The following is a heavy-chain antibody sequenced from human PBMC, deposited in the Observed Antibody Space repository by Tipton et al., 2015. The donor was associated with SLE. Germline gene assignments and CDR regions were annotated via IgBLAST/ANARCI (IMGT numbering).Heavy chain of an antibody. Sequence: GLVKPSETLSLTCTVSGGSISSYHWSWIRQSPGKGLEWIGYIYYSGGTNYNPTLKSRVTISIDASRKQFSLKLTSVTAADTAIYYCARLLGTTLTTGFWFDPWGQGILVTVST. J-gene: IGHJ5*02. D-gene: IGHD3-9*01. CDR3: ARLLGTTLTTGFWFDP. CDR2: IYYSGGT. V-gene: IGHV4-59*08. CDR1: GGSISSYH.